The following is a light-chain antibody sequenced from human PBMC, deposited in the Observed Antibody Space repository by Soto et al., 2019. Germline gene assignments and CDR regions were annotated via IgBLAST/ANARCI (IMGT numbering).Light chain of an antibody. J-gene: IGLJ2*01. V-gene: IGLV2-14*01. Sequence: QSAVTQPASVSGSPGQSITISCTGTSGDIGSYNRVSWYQQHPGKAPKLIIYEVSNRPSGVSDRFSGSKSGSTASLTISGLQAEDEADYYCSSYTGSTRVFGGGTKVTVL. CDR1: SGDIGSYNR. CDR3: SSYTGSTRV. CDR2: EVS.